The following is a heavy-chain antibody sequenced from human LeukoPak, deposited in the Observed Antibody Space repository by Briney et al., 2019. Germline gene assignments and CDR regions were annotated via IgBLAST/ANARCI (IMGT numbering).Heavy chain of an antibody. D-gene: IGHD6-13*01. V-gene: IGHV3-48*04. CDR1: GFTFSSYS. J-gene: IGHJ4*02. CDR3: ARAKISSSWGIFDY. Sequence: GGSLRLSCAASGFTFSSYSMNWVRQAPGKGLEWVSYISSSSSTVYYADSVKGRFTISRDNAKNSLYLQMNSLRAEDTAVYYCARAKISSSWGIFDYWGQGTLVTVSS. CDR2: ISSSSSTV.